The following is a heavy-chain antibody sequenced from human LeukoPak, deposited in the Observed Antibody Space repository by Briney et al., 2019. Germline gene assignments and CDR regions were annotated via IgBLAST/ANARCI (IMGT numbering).Heavy chain of an antibody. CDR1: GFTFSSYS. V-gene: IGHV3-21*01. CDR2: ISSSTNYI. J-gene: IGHJ4*02. D-gene: IGHD3-10*01. Sequence: GGSLRLSCAASGFTFSSYSMNWVRQAPGKGLERVSSISSSTNYIYYAESVKGRFTISRDNAKNSLYLQMNSLRAEDTAMYYCARTYYYGSGSYDYWGQGTLVTVSS. CDR3: ARTYYYGSGSYDY.